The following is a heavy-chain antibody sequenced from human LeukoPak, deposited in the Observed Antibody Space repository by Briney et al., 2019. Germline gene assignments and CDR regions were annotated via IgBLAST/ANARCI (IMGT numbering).Heavy chain of an antibody. D-gene: IGHD3-22*01. J-gene: IGHJ5*02. CDR3: ARDWVYYDSSGYEVDWFDP. CDR2: IWYDGSNK. CDR1: GXTFSSYG. V-gene: IGHV3-33*01. Sequence: GGSLRLSCAASGXTFSSYGVHWVRQAPGKGLEWVAVIWYDGSNKYYADSVKGRFTISRDNSKNTLYLQMNSLRAEDTAVYYCARDWVYYDSSGYEVDWFDPWGQGTLVTVSS.